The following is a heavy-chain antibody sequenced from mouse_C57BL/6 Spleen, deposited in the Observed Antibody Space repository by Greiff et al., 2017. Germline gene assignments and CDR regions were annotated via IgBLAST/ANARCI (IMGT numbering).Heavy chain of an antibody. V-gene: IGHV1-64*01. CDR2: IHPNSGSS. CDR3: ARGTTVVATDAMDY. J-gene: IGHJ4*01. Sequence: QVQLQQPGAELVKPGASVKLSCKASGYTFTSYWMHWVKQRPGQGLEWIGMIHPNSGSSNYTEKFMSKATLTVDKSSSTAYMQLSSLTSEDSAVYYCARGTTVVATDAMDYWGQGTSVTVSA. CDR1: GYTFTSYW. D-gene: IGHD1-1*01.